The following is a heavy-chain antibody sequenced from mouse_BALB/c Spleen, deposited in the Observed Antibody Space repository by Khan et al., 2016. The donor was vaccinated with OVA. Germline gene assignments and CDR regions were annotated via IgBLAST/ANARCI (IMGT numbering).Heavy chain of an antibody. CDR2: ISYSGGT. D-gene: IGHD1-1*01. CDR3: ARGNYYGYYFDY. CDR1: GYSITSGYA. Sequence: EVELVESGPGLVKPSQSLSLTCTVTGYSITSGYAWNWIRQFPGNKLEWMGYISYSGGTSYNPSLNSRISITRDTSKNQFFLQLNSVTTEDTATYYCARGNYYGYYFDYWGQGTPLTVSS. V-gene: IGHV3-2*02. J-gene: IGHJ2*01.